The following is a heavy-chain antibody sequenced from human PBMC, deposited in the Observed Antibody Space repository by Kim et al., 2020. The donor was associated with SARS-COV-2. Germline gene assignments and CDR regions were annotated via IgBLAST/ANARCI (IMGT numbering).Heavy chain of an antibody. V-gene: IGHV4-59*08. CDR3: ASGRFGELDY. J-gene: IGHJ4*02. CDR2: IYYSGST. Sequence: SETLSLTCTVSGGSISSYYWSWIRQPPGKGLEWIGYIYYSGSTNHNPSLKSRVTISVDTSKNQFSLKLSSVTAADTAVYYCASGRFGELDYRGQGTLVTVSS. D-gene: IGHD3-10*01. CDR1: GGSISSYY.